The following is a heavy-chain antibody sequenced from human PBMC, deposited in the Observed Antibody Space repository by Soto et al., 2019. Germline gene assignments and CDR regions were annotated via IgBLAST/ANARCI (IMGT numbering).Heavy chain of an antibody. Sequence: GGSLRLSCAASGFTFSSYWMSWVRQAPGKGLEWVANIKQDGSEKYYVDSVKGRFTISRDNAKNSLYLQMNSLRAEDTAVYYCGSEKVGDDCSGYYLGLGFDSWGQGTLVTVSS. V-gene: IGHV3-7*01. CDR2: IKQDGSEK. D-gene: IGHD3-22*01. CDR1: GFTFSSYW. J-gene: IGHJ5*01. CDR3: GSEKVGDDCSGYYLGLGFDS.